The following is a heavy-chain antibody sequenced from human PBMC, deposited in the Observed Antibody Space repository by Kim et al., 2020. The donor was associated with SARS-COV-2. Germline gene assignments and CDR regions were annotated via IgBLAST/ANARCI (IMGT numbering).Heavy chain of an antibody. Sequence: SETLSLTCAVYGGPFSGYYWSWIRQPPGKGLEWIGEINHSGSTNYNPSLKSRVTISVDTSKNQFSLKLSSVTAADTAVYYCARGRLPTIFGVVIFRYGMDVWGQGTTVTVSS. CDR1: GGPFSGYY. CDR3: ARGRLPTIFGVVIFRYGMDV. D-gene: IGHD3-3*01. V-gene: IGHV4-34*01. CDR2: INHSGST. J-gene: IGHJ6*02.